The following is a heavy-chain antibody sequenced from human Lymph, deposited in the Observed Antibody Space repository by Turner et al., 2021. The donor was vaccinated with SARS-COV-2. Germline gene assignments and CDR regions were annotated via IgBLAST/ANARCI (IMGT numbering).Heavy chain of an antibody. CDR2: IKQDGSGK. V-gene: IGHV3-7*01. CDR1: GFTFSYYW. CDR3: ARMGSASWYFDY. Sequence: EVQLVESGGGLVQPGGSLSLSCAASGFTFSYYWMSWVRQAPGKGLEWVANIKQDGSGKYYVDSVKGRFTISRDNAKNSLFLQMNSLRAEDTAVYYCARMGSASWYFDYWGQGTLVTVSS. D-gene: IGHD1-26*01. J-gene: IGHJ4*02.